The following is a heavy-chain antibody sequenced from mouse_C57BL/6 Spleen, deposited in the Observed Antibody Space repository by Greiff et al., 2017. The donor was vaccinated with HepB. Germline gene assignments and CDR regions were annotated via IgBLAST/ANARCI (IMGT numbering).Heavy chain of an antibody. CDR1: GYTFTSYW. Sequence: VQLKQPGAELVKPGASVKLSCKASGYTFTSYWMHWVKQRPGQGLEWIGMIHPNSGSTNYNEKFKSKATLTVDKSSSTAYMQLSSLTSEDSAVYYCARGGLLRSGFAYWGQGTLVTVSA. CDR3: ARGGLLRSGFAY. J-gene: IGHJ3*01. V-gene: IGHV1-64*01. CDR2: IHPNSGST. D-gene: IGHD1-1*01.